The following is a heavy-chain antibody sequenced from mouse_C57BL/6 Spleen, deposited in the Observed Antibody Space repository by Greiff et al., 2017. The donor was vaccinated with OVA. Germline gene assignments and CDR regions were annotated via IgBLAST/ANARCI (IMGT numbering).Heavy chain of an antibody. CDR1: GFTFSSYA. V-gene: IGHV5-4*03. D-gene: IGHD1-1*01. Sequence: EVMLVESGGGLVKPGGSLKLSCTASGFTFSSYAMSWVRQTPEKRLEWVATISDGGSYTYYPDNVKGRFTISRDNAKNNLYLQMSHLKSEDTAMYYCARGSSYVVDYFDYWGQGTTLTVSS. J-gene: IGHJ2*01. CDR2: ISDGGSYT. CDR3: ARGSSYVVDYFDY.